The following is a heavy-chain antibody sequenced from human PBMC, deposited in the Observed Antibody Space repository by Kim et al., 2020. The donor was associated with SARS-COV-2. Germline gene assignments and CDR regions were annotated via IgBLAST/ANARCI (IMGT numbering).Heavy chain of an antibody. CDR1: GYTFTAYG. J-gene: IGHJ3*02. CDR2: ITPYDGNT. CDR3: ARGILRAFDI. V-gene: IGHV1-18*01. Sequence: ASVKVSCKASGYTFTAYGLSWVRQAPGQGLEWVGWITPYDGNTKQPQKLQDRVTMSTDTSTNTAYLEMRSLASDDTAVYYCARGILRAFDIWGQGTMGTV.